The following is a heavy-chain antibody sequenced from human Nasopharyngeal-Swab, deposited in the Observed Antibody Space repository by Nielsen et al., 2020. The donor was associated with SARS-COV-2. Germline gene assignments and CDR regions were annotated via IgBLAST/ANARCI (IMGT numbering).Heavy chain of an antibody. CDR3: ARPGTGIAAADY. J-gene: IGHJ4*02. CDR2: IYYSGST. V-gene: IGHV4-39*01. D-gene: IGHD6-13*01. Sequence: WMRQPPGKGLEWIGSIYYSGSTYYNPSLKSRVTISVDTSKNQFSLKLSSVTAADTAVYYCARPGTGIAAADYWGQGTLVTVSS.